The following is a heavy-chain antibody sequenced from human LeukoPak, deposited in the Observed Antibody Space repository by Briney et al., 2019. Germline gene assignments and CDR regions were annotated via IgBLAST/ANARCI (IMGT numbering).Heavy chain of an antibody. CDR2: IRYDGNNK. V-gene: IGHV3-30*02. CDR1: RFTFSNYG. D-gene: IGHD1-14*01. Sequence: GGSLRLSCGASRFTFSNYGMLWVRQAPGRGLDWVAFIRYDGNNKLYADSVKGRFTISRDNSKNTLYLHINSLRAEDTAVYYCVKDNPLDYWGQGTLVIVSS. CDR3: VKDNPLDY. J-gene: IGHJ4*02.